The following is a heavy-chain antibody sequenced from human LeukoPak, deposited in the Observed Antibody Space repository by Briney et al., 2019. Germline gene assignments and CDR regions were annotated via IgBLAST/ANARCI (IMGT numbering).Heavy chain of an antibody. CDR3: ARVSVPSPPSGY. D-gene: IGHD3-10*01. CDR2: ISIYNGDT. J-gene: IGHJ4*02. CDR1: GYTFTSYG. V-gene: IGHV1-18*01. Sequence: ASVKVSCKASGYTFTSYGISWVRQAPGQGLEWMGWISIYNGDTNYAQKFQGRVTMTRDTSTSTAYMELRSLTSDDTAVYYCARVSVPSPPSGYWGQGTLVTVSS.